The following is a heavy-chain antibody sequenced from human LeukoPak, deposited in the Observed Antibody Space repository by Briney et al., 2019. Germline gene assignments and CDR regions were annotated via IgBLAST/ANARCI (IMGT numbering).Heavy chain of an antibody. D-gene: IGHD2-21*02. CDR1: GGSFSGYY. J-gene: IGHJ4*02. Sequence: SETLSLTCAVYGGSFSGYYWSWIRQPPGKGLEWIGEINHSGSTNYNPSLKSRVTISVDTSKNQFSLKLSSVTAADTAVYYCARIGGDPDYWGQGTLVTVSS. CDR2: INHSGST. V-gene: IGHV4-34*01. CDR3: ARIGGDPDY.